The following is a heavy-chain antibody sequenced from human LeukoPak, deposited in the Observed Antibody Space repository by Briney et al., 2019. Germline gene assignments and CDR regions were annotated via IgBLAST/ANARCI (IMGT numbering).Heavy chain of an antibody. CDR2: IYSSGST. Sequence: SETLSLTCIVSGGSISSRSYYWGWIRQPPGKGLEWIGSIYSSGSTFYNPSLKSRVTISVDTSKNQFSLRLSSATAADTAVYSCARQTGGGSPGAFDIWGQGTMVTVSS. CDR1: GGSISSRSYY. D-gene: IGHD2-15*01. CDR3: ARQTGGGSPGAFDI. V-gene: IGHV4-39*07. J-gene: IGHJ3*02.